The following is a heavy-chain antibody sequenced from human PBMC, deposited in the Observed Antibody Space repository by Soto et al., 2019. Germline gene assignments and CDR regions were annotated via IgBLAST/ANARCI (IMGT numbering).Heavy chain of an antibody. V-gene: IGHV3-23*01. D-gene: IGHD4-17*01. CDR3: AKDPSGLRGGYYYYGMDV. CDR2: ISGSGGST. Sequence: GGSLRLSCAASGFTFSSYAMSWVRQAPGKGLEWVSAISGSGGSTYYADSVKGRFTISRDNSKNTLYLQMNSLRAEDTAVYYYAKDPSGLRGGYYYYGMDVWGQGTTVTVSS. J-gene: IGHJ6*02. CDR1: GFTFSSYA.